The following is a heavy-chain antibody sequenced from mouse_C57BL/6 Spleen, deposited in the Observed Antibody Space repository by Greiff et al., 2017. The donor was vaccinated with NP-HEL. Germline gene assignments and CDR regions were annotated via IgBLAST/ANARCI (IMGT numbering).Heavy chain of an antibody. CDR3: ARDYGSSSDAMDY. CDR2: ISSGSSTI. J-gene: IGHJ4*01. Sequence: EVMLVESGGGLVKPGGSLKLSCAASGFTFSDYGMHWVRQAPEKGLEWVAYISSGSSTIYYADTVKGRFTISRDTAKNTLFLQMTSLRSEDTAMYYCARDYGSSSDAMDYWGQGTSVTVSS. V-gene: IGHV5-17*01. CDR1: GFTFSDYG. D-gene: IGHD1-1*01.